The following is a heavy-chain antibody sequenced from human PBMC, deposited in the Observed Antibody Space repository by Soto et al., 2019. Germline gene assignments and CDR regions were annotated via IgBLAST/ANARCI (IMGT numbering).Heavy chain of an antibody. CDR1: GYTFTNFG. CDR3: ARVATPIDY. CDR2: IIAYNGNT. J-gene: IGHJ4*02. D-gene: IGHD2-15*01. Sequence: QVQLVQSGAEVKKPGASVKVSCKASGYTFTNFGMSWLRQAPGQGLELMGWIIAYNGNTNYAQNFEGRVTMTTDTPTRTAYMELRSLSSDDTAVNYCARVATPIDYWGQGTLVTVSS. V-gene: IGHV1-18*01.